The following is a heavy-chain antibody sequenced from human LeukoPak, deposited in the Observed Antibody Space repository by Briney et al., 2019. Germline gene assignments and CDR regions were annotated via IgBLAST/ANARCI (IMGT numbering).Heavy chain of an antibody. CDR2: ISGSGGGT. Sequence: GGSLRLSCAVSGITLSNYGMTWVRQAPGKGLEWVAGISGSGGGTNYADSVKGRFTISRDSPKNTLFLQMNSLRAEDTAVYFCAKRGVVIRVILVGFHREAYYFDSWGQGALVTVSS. J-gene: IGHJ4*02. V-gene: IGHV3-23*01. CDR1: GITLSNYG. D-gene: IGHD2-21*01. CDR3: AKRGVVIRVILVGFHREAYYFDS.